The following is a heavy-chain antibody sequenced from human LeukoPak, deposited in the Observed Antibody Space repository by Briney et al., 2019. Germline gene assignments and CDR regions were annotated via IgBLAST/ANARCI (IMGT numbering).Heavy chain of an antibody. CDR2: ISGSGGST. Sequence: PGGSLRLSCAASGFTFSSYAMRWVRQAPGKGLEWVSAISGSGGSTYYADSVKGRFTISRDNSKNTLYLQMNSLRAEDTAVYYCAKDPDASTTFDYWGQGTLVTVSS. CDR1: GFTFSSYA. V-gene: IGHV3-23*01. CDR3: AKDPDASTTFDY. J-gene: IGHJ4*02. D-gene: IGHD4-17*01.